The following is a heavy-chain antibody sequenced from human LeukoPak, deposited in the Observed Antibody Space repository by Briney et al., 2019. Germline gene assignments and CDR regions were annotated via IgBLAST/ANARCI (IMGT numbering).Heavy chain of an antibody. D-gene: IGHD2-15*01. V-gene: IGHV4-59*01. CDR2: IYYSGST. CDR1: GGSISSYY. Sequence: SETLSLTCTVSGGSISSYYWGWIRQPPGKGLEWIGYIYYSGSTNYNPSLKSRVTISVDTSKNQFSLKLSSVTAADTAVYYCARDKLGYCSGGSCYWGYYYYYGMDVWGQGTTVTVSS. J-gene: IGHJ6*02. CDR3: ARDKLGYCSGGSCYWGYYYYYGMDV.